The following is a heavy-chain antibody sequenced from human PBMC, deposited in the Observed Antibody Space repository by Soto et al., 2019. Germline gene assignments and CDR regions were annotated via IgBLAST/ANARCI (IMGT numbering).Heavy chain of an antibody. V-gene: IGHV2-5*02. CDR1: GFSLSSSGVG. D-gene: IGHD5-12*01. CDR2: IYWGDDK. Sequence: QITLKESGPTLVKPTQTLTLTCTFSGFSLSSSGVGVGWIRQPPGKALEWLALIYWGDDKRYSPSLESRLIITKDTSKNQVVLTMTHMDPGDTATYYCAHLNIVATYFNYWGQGTLVTVSS. CDR3: AHLNIVATYFNY. J-gene: IGHJ4*02.